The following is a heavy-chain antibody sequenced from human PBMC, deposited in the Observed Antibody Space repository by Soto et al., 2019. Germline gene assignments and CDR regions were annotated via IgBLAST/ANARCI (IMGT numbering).Heavy chain of an antibody. CDR3: ARVSAYCGGDCYSGIFDY. Sequence: SETLSLTCAVYGGSFSGYYWSWIRQPPGKGLEWIGEINHSGSTNYNPSLKSRVTISVDTSKNQFSLKLSSVTAADTAVYYCARVSAYCGGDCYSGIFDYWGQGTLVTVSS. J-gene: IGHJ4*02. D-gene: IGHD2-21*02. V-gene: IGHV4-34*01. CDR1: GGSFSGYY. CDR2: INHSGST.